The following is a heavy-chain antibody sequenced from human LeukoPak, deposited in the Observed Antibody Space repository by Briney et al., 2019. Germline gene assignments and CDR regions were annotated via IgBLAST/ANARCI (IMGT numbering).Heavy chain of an antibody. Sequence: GXLRLSCAVSGFTFRNAWMSWVRQAPGRGLEWVGRVRSGGTVDYAAPVKGRFIVSRDDSTDTLYLEMNSLKTEDTALYYCASDVPENSAQIDYWGQGTLVTVSS. J-gene: IGHJ4*02. V-gene: IGHV3-15*01. CDR1: GFTFRNAW. CDR2: VRSGGTV. D-gene: IGHD3-10*02. CDR3: ASDVPENSAQIDY.